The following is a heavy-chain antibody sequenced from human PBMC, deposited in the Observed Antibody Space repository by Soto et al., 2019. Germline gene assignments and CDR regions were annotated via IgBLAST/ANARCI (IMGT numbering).Heavy chain of an antibody. CDR1: GFTFSNYA. D-gene: IGHD6-19*01. Sequence: QVQLVESGGGVVQPGRSLRLSCAASGFTFSNYAMHWVRQAPGKGLEWVAIIWYDGSDKYYADSEEGRFTIFRDNSKNTLYLQLNSLRAEDTAVYYCARGWINGWLLDCWGQGTLVTVSS. J-gene: IGHJ4*02. CDR3: ARGWINGWLLDC. V-gene: IGHV3-33*01. CDR2: IWYDGSDK.